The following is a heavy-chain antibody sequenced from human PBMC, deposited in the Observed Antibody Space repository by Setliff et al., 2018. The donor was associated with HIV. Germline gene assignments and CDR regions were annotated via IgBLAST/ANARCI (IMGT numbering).Heavy chain of an antibody. CDR2: IYYSGST. V-gene: IGHV4-39*07. D-gene: IGHD3-3*01. CDR1: GGSISSSSYY. CDR3: ARRATYYNFWSGYYDY. Sequence: SETLSLTCTVSGGSISSSSYYWGWIRQPPGKGLEWIGSIYYSGSTYYNPSLKSRVTISVDTSKNQFSLKLSSVTAADTAVYYCARRATYYNFWSGYYDYWGQGTLVTVS. J-gene: IGHJ4*02.